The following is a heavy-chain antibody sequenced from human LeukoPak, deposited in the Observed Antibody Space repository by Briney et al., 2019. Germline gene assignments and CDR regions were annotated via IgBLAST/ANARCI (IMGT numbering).Heavy chain of an antibody. CDR1: GGSITSISY. V-gene: IGHV4-4*02. Sequence: SGTLSLTWGVSGGSITSISYWTWVRQPPGGGVVWIGYIYYSGSTNYNPSLKSRVTISVDTSKNQFSQKLSTVTAADTAVYYCASIPVGLDSSGYYYAADYWGQGALVTVSS. D-gene: IGHD3-22*01. CDR2: IYYSGST. CDR3: ASIPVGLDSSGYYYAADY. J-gene: IGHJ4*02.